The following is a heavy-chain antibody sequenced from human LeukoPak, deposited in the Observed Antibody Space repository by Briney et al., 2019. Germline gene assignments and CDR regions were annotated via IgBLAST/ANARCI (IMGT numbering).Heavy chain of an antibody. J-gene: IGHJ4*02. CDR2: INAGNGNT. CDR3: ARDYDFWSGYLYY. CDR1: GYTFTSYA. D-gene: IGHD3-3*01. V-gene: IGHV1-3*01. Sequence: ASVKVSCKASGYTFTSYAMHWVRQAPGQRLEWMGWINAGNGNTKYSQKFQGRVTITRDTSASTAYTELSSLRSEDTAVYYCARDYDFWSGYLYYWGQGTLVTVSS.